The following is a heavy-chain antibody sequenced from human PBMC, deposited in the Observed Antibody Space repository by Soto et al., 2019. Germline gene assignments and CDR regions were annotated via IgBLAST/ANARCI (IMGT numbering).Heavy chain of an antibody. V-gene: IGHV4-39*01. J-gene: IGHJ4*02. CDR2: VDYSGTA. D-gene: IGHD1-20*01. Sequence: PSETLSLTCTVCSRSITVTNVFWGWVRQPPGKGLEWIGNVDYSGTAYFSPSLATRVTFHVDTSKNQFSLTLYSVTAADTAVYYCARITGRQLDYWGQGILVT. CDR1: SRSITVTNVF. CDR3: ARITGRQLDY.